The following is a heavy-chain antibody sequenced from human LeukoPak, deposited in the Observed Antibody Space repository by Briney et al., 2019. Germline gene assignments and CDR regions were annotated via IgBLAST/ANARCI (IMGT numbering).Heavy chain of an antibody. D-gene: IGHD3-3*01. J-gene: IGHJ4*02. CDR3: ATAGLPGYDFWGGFAFYFDR. CDR1: ELTFSRYS. Sequence: GGSLRLSCAASELTFSRYSMNWVRQAPGKGLEWVSYISSSGNSIYYADSVKGRFTISRDNAKNSLYLQMNTLRAEDTALYFCATAGLPGYDFWGGFAFYFDRWGQGALVTVSS. V-gene: IGHV3-48*01. CDR2: ISSSGNSI.